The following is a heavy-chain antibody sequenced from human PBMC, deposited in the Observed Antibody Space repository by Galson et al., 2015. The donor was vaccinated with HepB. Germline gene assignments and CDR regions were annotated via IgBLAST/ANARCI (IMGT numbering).Heavy chain of an antibody. D-gene: IGHD3-22*01. CDR3: ARDTPAAGYYDSSSYYQRYFDY. V-gene: IGHV1-69*13. CDR1: GGTFSSYA. CDR2: IIPIFGTA. Sequence: SVKVSCKASGGTFSSYAISWVRQAPGQGLEWMGGIIPIFGTANYAQEFQGRVTITADESTSTAYMELSSLRSEDTAVYYCARDTPAAGYYDSSSYYQRYFDYWGQGTLVTVSS. J-gene: IGHJ4*02.